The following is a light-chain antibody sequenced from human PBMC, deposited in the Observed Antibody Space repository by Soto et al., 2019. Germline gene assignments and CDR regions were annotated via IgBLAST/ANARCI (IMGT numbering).Light chain of an antibody. CDR3: QQYDNLPIT. CDR2: DAS. CDR1: PEISNY. J-gene: IGKJ5*01. V-gene: IGKV1-33*01. Sequence: IEVTQTPNSLSASVANKVTITFQAGPEISNYLNRYQQKPGKAPKLLIYDASNLETGVPSRFSGSGSGTDFTFTISSLQPEDIATYYSQQYDNLPITSAQPARLEIK.